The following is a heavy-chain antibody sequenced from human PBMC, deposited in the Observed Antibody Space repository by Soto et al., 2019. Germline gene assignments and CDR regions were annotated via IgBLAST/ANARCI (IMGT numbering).Heavy chain of an antibody. V-gene: IGHV1-69*13. CDR2: INPIVGNA. D-gene: IGHD4-17*01. CDR3: ARRRRTAAPSAFDI. J-gene: IGHJ3*02. CDR1: GYTFTSDF. Sequence: SVKVSCKASGYTFTSDFMNWVRQAPGQGLEWMGVINPIVGNANYAQKVQGRVTITADESTSTAYMELSSLRSEDTAVYYCARRRRTAAPSAFDIWGQGTMVTV.